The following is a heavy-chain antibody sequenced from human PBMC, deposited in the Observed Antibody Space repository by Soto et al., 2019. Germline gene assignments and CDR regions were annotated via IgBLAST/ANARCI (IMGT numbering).Heavy chain of an antibody. J-gene: IGHJ4*02. V-gene: IGHV1-2*04. Sequence: ASVKVSCKASGYTFTGYAIHWVRQAPGQGLEWMGWIIPNCGAANYAQKFQGWVTITRDTSTSTAYMELSRLRSDDTAVYYCARAGVVEIIMFARIQLWTPGDYGGQGTLVTVCS. CDR1: GYTFTGYA. D-gene: IGHD5-18*01. CDR3: ARAGVVEIIMFARIQLWTPGDY. CDR2: IIPNCGAA.